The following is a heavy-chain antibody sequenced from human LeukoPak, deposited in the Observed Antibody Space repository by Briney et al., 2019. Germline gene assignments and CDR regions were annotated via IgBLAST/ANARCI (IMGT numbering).Heavy chain of an antibody. D-gene: IGHD5-12*01. V-gene: IGHV3-23*01. Sequence: GGSLRLSCAASGFTFSSYAMSWVGQAPGKGLEWVSAISGSGGSTYYADSVKGRFTIYRDNSKKTLYLQMNRLRAEDTAVYYCARGGMATISFIDYWGQGTLVTVSS. J-gene: IGHJ4*02. CDR3: ARGGMATISFIDY. CDR2: ISGSGGST. CDR1: GFTFSSYA.